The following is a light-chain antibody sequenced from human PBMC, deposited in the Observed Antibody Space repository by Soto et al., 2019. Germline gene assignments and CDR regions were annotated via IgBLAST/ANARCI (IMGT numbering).Light chain of an antibody. Sequence: EIVLTQSPGTLSLSPGERATLSCRASQSVASNYLAWFQQRPGQAPRLLIYGAVSRATGIPDRFSGSGSGTDFTLTISRLEPEDVAVYYCQQAGSAPYTFGQGTKLEI. CDR3: QQAGSAPYT. J-gene: IGKJ2*01. CDR2: GAV. CDR1: QSVASNY. V-gene: IGKV3-20*01.